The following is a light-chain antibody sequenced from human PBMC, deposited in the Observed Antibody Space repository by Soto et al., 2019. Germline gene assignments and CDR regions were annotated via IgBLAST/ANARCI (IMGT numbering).Light chain of an antibody. CDR2: DAS. V-gene: IGKV1-5*01. J-gene: IGKJ1*01. CDR1: QSISTS. CDR3: KQYNSYSPWT. Sequence: DIQMTQSPSTLSASVGDRVTITCRASQSISTSLAWYQQKPGKAPELLMYDASSLQSGVPSRFSGRGSGAEFTLTITSLQPDDFATYYCKQYNSYSPWTFGQGTKVAIK.